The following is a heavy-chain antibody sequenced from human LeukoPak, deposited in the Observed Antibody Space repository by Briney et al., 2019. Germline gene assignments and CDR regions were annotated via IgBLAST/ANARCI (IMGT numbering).Heavy chain of an antibody. CDR1: GGSITTYY. CDR2: AYYTGTT. J-gene: IGHJ4*02. CDR3: AREVGIGSGSYGY. D-gene: IGHD1-26*01. Sequence: PSQTLSLTCTVSGGSITTYYWSWIRQPPRKGLEWIGFAYYTGTTNYNPSLESRVTISVDTSKNQFSLKLNSVTAADTAVYYCAREVGIGSGSYGYWGQGTLVVVSS. V-gene: IGHV4-59*01.